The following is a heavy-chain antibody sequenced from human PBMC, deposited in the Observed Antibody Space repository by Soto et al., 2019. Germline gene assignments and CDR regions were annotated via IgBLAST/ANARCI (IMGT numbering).Heavy chain of an antibody. Sequence: PGGSLRLSCAASGFTFDDYAMHWVRQAPGKGLEWVSGISWNSGSIGYADSVKGRFTISRDNAKNSLYLQMNSLRAEDTALYYCAKEPFPFGAPGGLDYWGQGTLVTSPQ. V-gene: IGHV3-9*01. D-gene: IGHD3-16*01. CDR2: ISWNSGSI. CDR3: AKEPFPFGAPGGLDY. CDR1: GFTFDDYA. J-gene: IGHJ4*02.